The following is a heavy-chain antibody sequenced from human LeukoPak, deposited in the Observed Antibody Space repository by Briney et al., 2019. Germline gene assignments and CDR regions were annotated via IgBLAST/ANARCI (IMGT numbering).Heavy chain of an antibody. V-gene: IGHV3-53*01. Sequence: SGGSLRLSCAASGFTVSSNYMSWVRQAPGKGLEWVSVIYSGGSTYYADSVKGRFTISRDNSKNTLYLQMNSLRAEDTAVYYCARLLYGTYDAFDIWGQGTMVTVSS. J-gene: IGHJ3*02. CDR2: IYSGGST. D-gene: IGHD2-2*02. CDR1: GFTVSSNY. CDR3: ARLLYGTYDAFDI.